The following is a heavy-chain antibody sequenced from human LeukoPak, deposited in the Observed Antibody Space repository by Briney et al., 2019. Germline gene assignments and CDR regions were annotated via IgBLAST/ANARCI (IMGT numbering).Heavy chain of an antibody. Sequence: PGGSLTLSCAASGFTFSSYAMSCVSQAPAKGRQGVGRIKNKTDGGTTDYAAPVKGRFTISRDDSKNTLYLQMNSLKTEDTAVYYCATDSPDSEYGDCVAWGQGTLVTVSS. J-gene: IGHJ5*02. CDR2: IKNKTDGGTT. V-gene: IGHV3-15*01. CDR1: GFTFSSYA. D-gene: IGHD4-17*01. CDR3: ATDSPDSEYGDCVA.